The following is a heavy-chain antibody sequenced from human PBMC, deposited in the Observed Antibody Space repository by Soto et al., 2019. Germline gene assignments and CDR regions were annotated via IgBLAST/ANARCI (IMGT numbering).Heavy chain of an antibody. Sequence: GESLKISCAASGFTFSSYAMSWVRQAPGKGLEWVSAISGSGGSTYYADSVKGRFTISRDNSKNTLYLQMNSLRAEDTAVYYCAKHVREVRGVYYYGMDVWGQGTTVTVSS. CDR3: AKHVREVRGVYYYGMDV. CDR1: GFTFSSYA. V-gene: IGHV3-23*01. J-gene: IGHJ6*02. D-gene: IGHD3-10*01. CDR2: ISGSGGST.